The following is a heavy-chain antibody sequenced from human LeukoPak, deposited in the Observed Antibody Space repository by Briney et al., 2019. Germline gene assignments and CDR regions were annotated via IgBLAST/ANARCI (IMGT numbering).Heavy chain of an antibody. CDR3: ARGDGSTFSTTYYFDY. V-gene: IGHV1-18*01. D-gene: IGHD6-13*01. CDR2: ISAYNGNT. Sequence: ASVKVSCKASGYTFTSYGITWVRQAPGQGLEWMGWISAYNGNTNYAQKLQGRVTMTTDTSTRTVYMELRSLRSDDTAVYYCARGDGSTFSTTYYFDYWGQGTLVTVSS. CDR1: GYTFTSYG. J-gene: IGHJ4*02.